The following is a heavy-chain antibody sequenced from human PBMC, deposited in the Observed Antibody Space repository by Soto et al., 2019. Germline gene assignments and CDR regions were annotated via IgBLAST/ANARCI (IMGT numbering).Heavy chain of an antibody. J-gene: IGHJ6*02. CDR3: ARDRYYYDSSYYYGMDV. D-gene: IGHD3-22*01. CDR1: GYTFTSYY. Sequence: ASVKVSCKASGYTFTSYYMHWVRQAPGQGLEWMGIINPSGGSTSYAQKFQGRVTMTRDTSTSTVYMELSSLRSEDTAVYYCARDRYYYDSSYYYGMDVWGQGTTVTVSS. V-gene: IGHV1-46*01. CDR2: INPSGGST.